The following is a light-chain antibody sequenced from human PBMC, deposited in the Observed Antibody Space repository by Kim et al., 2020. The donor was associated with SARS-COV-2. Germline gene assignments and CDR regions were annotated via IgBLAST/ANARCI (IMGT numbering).Light chain of an antibody. Sequence: QSALTQPASVSGSPGQSITISCTGTSSDVGGYNYVSWYQQHPGKAPKLIIYDVSNQPSGVSNRFSGSKSGNTASLTISGLQAEDEADYYCSSYTSSSTLYVFGTGTKVTVL. CDR1: SSDVGGYNY. CDR2: DVS. J-gene: IGLJ1*01. CDR3: SSYTSSSTLYV. V-gene: IGLV2-14*03.